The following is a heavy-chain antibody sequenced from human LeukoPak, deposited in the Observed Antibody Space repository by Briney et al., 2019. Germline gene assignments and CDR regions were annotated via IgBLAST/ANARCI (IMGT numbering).Heavy chain of an antibody. J-gene: IGHJ4*02. CDR2: IYHSGST. CDR3: ARSSGGNSGALDY. CDR1: GHSISSGYY. V-gene: IGHV4-38-2*01. Sequence: SETLSLTCAVSGHSISSGYYWGWIRQPPGKGLEWIGSIYHSGSTYYNPSLKSRVTISVDTSKNQFSLKLSSVTAADTAVYYCARSSGGNSGALDYWGQGTLVTVSS. D-gene: IGHD4-23*01.